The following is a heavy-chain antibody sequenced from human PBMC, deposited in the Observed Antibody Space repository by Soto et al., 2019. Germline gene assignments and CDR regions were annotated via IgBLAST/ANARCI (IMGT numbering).Heavy chain of an antibody. CDR1: GFTFSSYG. Sequence: GGSLRLSCAASGFTFSSYGIHWVRQAPGKGLEWVAIISNDGRNIYYADSVKGRFTISRDNSRNTLYLQMNSLRAEDTAVYYCARESHCSGGSCYSNYYYYGMDGWGQGTTVTASS. CDR2: ISNDGRNI. CDR3: ARESHCSGGSCYSNYYYYGMDG. D-gene: IGHD2-15*01. V-gene: IGHV3-30*03. J-gene: IGHJ6*02.